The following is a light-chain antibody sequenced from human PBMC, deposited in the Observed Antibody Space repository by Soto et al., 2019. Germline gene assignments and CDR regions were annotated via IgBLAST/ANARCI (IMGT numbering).Light chain of an antibody. Sequence: QSVLTQPPSASGTPGQRVTISCSGNSSNIGPNTVNWYQQLPGTTPKLLMYDDSARPSGVPDRFSGSKSGTSASLAISGLQPEDEADYHCAAWDDSLRAPVFGGGTQLTVL. CDR2: DDS. CDR1: SSNIGPNT. CDR3: AAWDDSLRAPV. J-gene: IGLJ7*01. V-gene: IGLV1-44*01.